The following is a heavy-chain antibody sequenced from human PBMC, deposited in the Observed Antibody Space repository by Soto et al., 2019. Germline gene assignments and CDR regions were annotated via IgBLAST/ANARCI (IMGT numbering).Heavy chain of an antibody. V-gene: IGHV1-18*04. CDR1: GYTFTSYG. CDR3: ARSWVTGKGGMDV. J-gene: IGHJ6*02. D-gene: IGHD3-16*01. Sequence: QVQLVQSGAEVKKPGASVKVSCKASGYTFTSYGFSWVRQAPGQGLEWVGWINGYTGNTSYAQKFQGRVTRTTDTSTSTAHMERWSLISDDTDVYYCARSWVTGKGGMDVWGQGTTVTVSS. CDR2: INGYTGNT.